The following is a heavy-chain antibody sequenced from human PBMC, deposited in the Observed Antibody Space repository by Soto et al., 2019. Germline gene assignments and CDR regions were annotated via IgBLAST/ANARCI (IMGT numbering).Heavy chain of an antibody. Sequence: SETLSLTCTVSGGSVSSGSYYWSWIRQPPGKGLEWIGYIYYSGSTNYNPSPKSRVTISVDTSKNQFSLKLSSVTAADTAVYYCARALLWFGELPAYFDYWGQGTLVTVSS. V-gene: IGHV4-61*01. D-gene: IGHD3-10*01. CDR1: GGSVSSGSYY. CDR2: IYYSGST. J-gene: IGHJ4*02. CDR3: ARALLWFGELPAYFDY.